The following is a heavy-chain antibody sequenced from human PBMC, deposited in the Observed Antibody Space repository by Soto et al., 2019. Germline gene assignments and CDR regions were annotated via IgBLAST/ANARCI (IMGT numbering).Heavy chain of an antibody. D-gene: IGHD6-19*01. J-gene: IGHJ6*03. CDR2: INWNGGST. CDR1: GFTFDDYG. Sequence: GESLKISCAASGFTFDDYGMSWVRQAPGKGLEWVSGINWNGGSTGYADSVKGRFTISRDNAKNSLYLQMNSLRAEDTALYHCAKGTSGWYYYMDVWGKGTTVTVSS. CDR3: AKGTSGWYYYMDV. V-gene: IGHV3-20*01.